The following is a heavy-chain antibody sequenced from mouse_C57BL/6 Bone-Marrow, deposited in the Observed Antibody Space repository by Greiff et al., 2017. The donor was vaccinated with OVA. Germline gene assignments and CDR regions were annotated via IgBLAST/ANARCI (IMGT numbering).Heavy chain of an antibody. CDR3: ARAIYYDYDGRFAY. V-gene: IGHV5-4*03. CDR2: ISDGGSYT. CDR1: GFTFSSYA. J-gene: IGHJ3*01. Sequence: EVKLEESGGGLVKPGGSLKLSCAASGFTFSSYAMSWVRQTPEKRLEWVATISDGGSYTYYPDNVKGRFTISRDNAKNNLYLQMSHLKSEDTAMDYCARAIYYDYDGRFAYWGQGTLVTVSA. D-gene: IGHD2-4*01.